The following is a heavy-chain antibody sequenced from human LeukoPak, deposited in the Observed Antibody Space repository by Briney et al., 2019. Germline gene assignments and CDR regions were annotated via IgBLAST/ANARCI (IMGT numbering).Heavy chain of an antibody. CDR1: GGSISSGGYY. V-gene: IGHV4-31*03. D-gene: IGHD3-10*01. J-gene: IGHJ5*02. Sequence: SETLSLTCTVSGGSISSGGYYWSWIRQHPGKGLEWIGNIYYSGSTYYNPSLKSRVTISVDTSKNQFSLKMSSVTAADTAVYYCARAWRRITMVRGVNNWFDPWGQGTLVTVSS. CDR2: IYYSGST. CDR3: ARAWRRITMVRGVNNWFDP.